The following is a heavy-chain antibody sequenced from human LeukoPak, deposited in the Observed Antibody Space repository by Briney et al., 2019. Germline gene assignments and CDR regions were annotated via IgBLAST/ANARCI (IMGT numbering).Heavy chain of an antibody. V-gene: IGHV4-30-4*01. CDR1: GGSISSGDYY. CDR3: ARATSGDFEIDY. D-gene: IGHD4-17*01. Sequence: SETLSLTCTVSGGSISSGDYYWNWIRQPPGKGLEWIGYIYYSGSTYYNPSLKSRVTISVDTSKNQFSLRLRSVTAADTAVYYCARATSGDFEIDYWGQGTLVTVSS. J-gene: IGHJ4*02. CDR2: IYYSGST.